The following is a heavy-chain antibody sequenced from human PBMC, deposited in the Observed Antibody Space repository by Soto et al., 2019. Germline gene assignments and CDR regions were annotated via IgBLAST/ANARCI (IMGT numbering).Heavy chain of an antibody. J-gene: IGHJ6*02. D-gene: IGHD6-19*01. CDR2: ISAYNGNT. CDR3: ARAVAVAGTDYYYYGMDV. Sequence: ASVKVSCKASGYTFTIYGISCVGQAPLQWLEWMGWISAYNGNTNYAQKLQGRVTMTTDTSTSTAYMELRSLRSDDTAVYYCARAVAVAGTDYYYYGMDVWGQGTTVTISS. V-gene: IGHV1-18*01. CDR1: GYTFTIYG.